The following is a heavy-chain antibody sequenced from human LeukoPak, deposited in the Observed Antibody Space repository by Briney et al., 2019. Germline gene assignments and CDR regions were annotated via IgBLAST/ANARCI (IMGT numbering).Heavy chain of an antibody. J-gene: IGHJ4*02. D-gene: IGHD3-22*01. CDR1: GGSISSGSYY. CDR2: IYTSGST. Sequence: SETLSLTCAVSGGSISSGSYYWSWIRQPAGKGLEWIGRIYTSGSTNYNPSLKSRVTISVDTSKNQFSLRLRSVTAADTAVYYCARVTGYMIEDYFDYWGQRTLVTVSS. CDR3: ARVTGYMIEDYFDY. V-gene: IGHV4-61*02.